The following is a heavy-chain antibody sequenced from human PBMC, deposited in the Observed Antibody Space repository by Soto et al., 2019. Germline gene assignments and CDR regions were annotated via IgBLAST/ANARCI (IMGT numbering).Heavy chain of an antibody. J-gene: IGHJ6*02. D-gene: IGHD4-17*01. CDR2: IIPILGIA. CDR3: ARAPPQVYGDDYYYGMDV. V-gene: IGHV1-69*10. Sequence: ASVKVSCKASGGTFSSYAISWVRQAPGQGLEWMGGIIPILGIANYAQKFQGRVTITADKSTSTAYMELSSLRSEDTAVYYCARAPPQVYGDDYYYGMDVWGQGTTVTVSS. CDR1: GGTFSSYA.